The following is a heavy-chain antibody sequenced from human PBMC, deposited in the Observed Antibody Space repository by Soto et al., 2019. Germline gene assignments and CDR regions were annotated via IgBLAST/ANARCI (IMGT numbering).Heavy chain of an antibody. Sequence: GGSLRLSCAASGFTFSSYEMNWVRQAPGKGLEWVSYISSSGSTIYYADSVKGRFTISRDNAKNSLYLQMNSLRAEDTAFYCCASPGYSSSAFDIWGQGTMVTVSS. V-gene: IGHV3-48*03. CDR1: GFTFSSYE. D-gene: IGHD6-13*01. CDR2: ISSSGSTI. CDR3: ASPGYSSSAFDI. J-gene: IGHJ3*02.